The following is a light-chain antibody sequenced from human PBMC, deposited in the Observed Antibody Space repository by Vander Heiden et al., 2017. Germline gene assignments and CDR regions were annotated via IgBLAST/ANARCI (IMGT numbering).Light chain of an antibody. CDR2: LAS. CDR1: QSLLPSNGYNY. V-gene: IGKV2-28*01. Sequence: DVVMTKYRLSVLVTRGEPATTSCRSSQSLLPSNGYNYLAGYLQKPGQSPQLLIYLASNRASGVPDRFSGSALGTYFTLRISRVEAEDVGVYYCMQALQPPLTFGQGTKVELK. CDR3: MQALQPPLT. J-gene: IGKJ1*01.